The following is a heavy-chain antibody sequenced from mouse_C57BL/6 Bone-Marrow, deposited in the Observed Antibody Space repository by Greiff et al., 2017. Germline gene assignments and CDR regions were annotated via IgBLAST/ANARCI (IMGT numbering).Heavy chain of an antibody. J-gene: IGHJ1*03. CDR1: GYTFTSYG. CDR3: AVPSYWYFDV. CDR2: IYIGNGYT. Sequence: EVKLVESGAELVRPGSSVKMSCKTSGYTFTSYGINWVKQRPGQGLAWIGYIYIGNGYTAYNEKFKGKATLTSETSSSTAYMQLSSLTAEDSAIYFCAVPSYWYFDVWGTGTTVTVSS. V-gene: IGHV1-58*01. D-gene: IGHD5-1*01.